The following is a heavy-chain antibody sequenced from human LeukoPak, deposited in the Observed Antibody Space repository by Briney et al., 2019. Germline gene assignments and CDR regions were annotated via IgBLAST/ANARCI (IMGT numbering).Heavy chain of an antibody. V-gene: IGHV4-59*01. CDR2: IYYSGNT. CDR3: ARGRDGYNVDY. J-gene: IGHJ4*02. D-gene: IGHD5-24*01. Sequence: SETLSLTCAVYGGSFSGYYWSWIRQPPGKGLEWIGYIYYSGNTNYNPSLKSRVTISVDTSKNQFSLKLSSVTAADTAVYYCARGRDGYNVDYWGQGTLVTVSS. CDR1: GGSFSGYY.